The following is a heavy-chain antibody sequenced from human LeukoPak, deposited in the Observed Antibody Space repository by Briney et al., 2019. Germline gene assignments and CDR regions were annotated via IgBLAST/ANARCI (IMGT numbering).Heavy chain of an antibody. CDR2: ISSDGNT. CDR1: GLTVSSNY. J-gene: IGHJ4*02. V-gene: IGHV3-66*01. Sequence: PGGSLRLSCAASGLTVSSNYMTWVRQAPGKGLEWVSHISSDGNTNHADSVKGRFTISRDSSKNTLYLQMNSLRVEDTAVYYCARGDDLLLFDYWGQGTLVTVSS. CDR3: ARGDDLLLFDY. D-gene: IGHD3-9*01.